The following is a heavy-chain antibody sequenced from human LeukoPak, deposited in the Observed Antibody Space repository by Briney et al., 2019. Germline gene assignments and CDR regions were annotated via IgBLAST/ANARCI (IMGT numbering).Heavy chain of an antibody. CDR1: GGSTSSSSYY. J-gene: IGHJ6*03. V-gene: IGHV4-39*07. CDR3: ARVVGVLWLDYMDV. Sequence: SETLSLTCTVSGGSTSSSSYYWGWIRQPPGKGLEWIGSIYYNGYTYYNPSLKSRVTISVDTSKNQFSLKLSSVTAADTAVYYCARVVGVLWLDYMDVWGKGTTVTISS. CDR2: IYYNGYT. D-gene: IGHD3-10*01.